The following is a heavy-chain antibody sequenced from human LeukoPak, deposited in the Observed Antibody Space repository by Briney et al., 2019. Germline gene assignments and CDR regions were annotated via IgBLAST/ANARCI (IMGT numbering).Heavy chain of an antibody. CDR3: ARDSQTYDYGSRSYIFDY. CDR2: IIPMFGIA. D-gene: IGHD3-10*01. CDR1: GYTFTSYY. J-gene: IGHJ4*02. Sequence: GASVKVSCKASGYTFTSYYMHWVRQAPGQGLEWMGGIIPMFGIANYAQKFQGRVTITADESTSTVYMELSSLRSEDTAVYYCARDSQTYDYGSRSYIFDYWGQGTLVTVSS. V-gene: IGHV1-69*13.